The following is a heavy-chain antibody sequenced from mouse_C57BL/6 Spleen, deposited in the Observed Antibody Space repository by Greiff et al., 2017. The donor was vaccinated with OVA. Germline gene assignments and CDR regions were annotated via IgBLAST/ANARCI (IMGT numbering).Heavy chain of an antibody. CDR3: ASGLITTVVTPYWYFDV. J-gene: IGHJ1*03. Sequence: VQLQQSGAELVKPGASVKLSCKASGYTFTSYWMQWVKQRHGQGLEWIGEIDPSDSYTNYNQKFKGKATLTVDTSSSTAYMQLSSLTSEDSAVYYCASGLITTVVTPYWYFDVWGTGTTVTVSS. CDR1: GYTFTSYW. CDR2: IDPSDSYT. D-gene: IGHD1-1*01. V-gene: IGHV1-50*01.